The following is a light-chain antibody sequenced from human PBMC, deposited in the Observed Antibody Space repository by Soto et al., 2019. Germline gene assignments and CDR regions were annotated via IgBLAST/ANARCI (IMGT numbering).Light chain of an antibody. CDR3: QQSYRFPKT. V-gene: IGKV1-39*01. J-gene: IGKJ1*01. Sequence: DFQMTQSASSLSSSVGDSLTLTCRASQTVTSYLNWYQQKPGKAPKLLIYAASTLQSGVPSRFSGSGSGTEFTLTIISLQPEDFATYYCQQSYRFPKTFGRGSKVDIK. CDR2: AAS. CDR1: QTVTSY.